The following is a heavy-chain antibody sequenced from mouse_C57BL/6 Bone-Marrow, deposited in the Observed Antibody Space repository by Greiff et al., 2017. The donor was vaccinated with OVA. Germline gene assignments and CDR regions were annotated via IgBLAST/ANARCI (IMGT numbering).Heavy chain of an antibody. D-gene: IGHD1-1*01. CDR3: TRGGYYGSSYWWYFDV. Sequence: EVQVVESGEGLVKPGGSLKLSCAASGFTFSSYAMSWVRQTPEKRLEWVAYISSGGDYIYYADTVKGRFTISRDNARNTLYLQMSSLKSEDTAMYYCTRGGYYGSSYWWYFDVWGTGTTVTVSS. CDR1: GFTFSSYA. CDR2: ISSGGDYI. V-gene: IGHV5-9-1*02. J-gene: IGHJ1*03.